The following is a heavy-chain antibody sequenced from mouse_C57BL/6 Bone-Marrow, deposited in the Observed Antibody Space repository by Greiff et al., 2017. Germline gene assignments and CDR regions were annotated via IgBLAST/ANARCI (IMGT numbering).Heavy chain of an antibody. Sequence: QVQLQQSGPELVKPGASVKISCKASGYAFSSSWMNWVKQRPGKGLEWIGRIYPGDGDTNYNGKFKGKATLTADKSSSTAYMQLSSLTSEDSAVYYCARDYYGSSYAMDYWGQGTSVPVSS. CDR3: ARDYYGSSYAMDY. V-gene: IGHV1-82*01. D-gene: IGHD1-1*01. CDR1: GYAFSSSW. CDR2: IYPGDGDT. J-gene: IGHJ4*01.